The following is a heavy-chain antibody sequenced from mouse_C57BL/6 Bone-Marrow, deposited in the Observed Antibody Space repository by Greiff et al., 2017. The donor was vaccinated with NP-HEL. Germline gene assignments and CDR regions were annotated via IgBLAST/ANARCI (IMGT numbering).Heavy chain of an antibody. CDR1: GFTFSSYT. V-gene: IGHV5-9*01. J-gene: IGHJ3*01. CDR3: ASPGTVAY. CDR2: ISGGGGNT. D-gene: IGHD4-1*01. Sequence: EVHLVESGGGLVKPGGSLKLSCAASGFTFSSYTMSWVRQTPEKRLEWVATISGGGGNTYYPDSVKGRFTISRDNAKNTLYLQMSSLRSEDTALYYCASPGTVAYWGQGTLVTVSA.